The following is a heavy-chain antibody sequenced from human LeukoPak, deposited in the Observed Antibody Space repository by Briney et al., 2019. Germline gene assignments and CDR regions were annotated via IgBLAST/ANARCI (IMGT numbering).Heavy chain of an antibody. D-gene: IGHD5-18*01. CDR1: GYTFTSYD. CDR2: MNPNSGNT. V-gene: IGHV1-8*01. Sequence: ASVKVSCKASGYTFTSYDMNWVRQASGQGLEWMGWMNPNSGNTGYAQKFQGRVTMPRNTSISTAYMELSSLRSEDTAVYYCARPLNTALGYWGQGTLVTVSS. CDR3: ARPLNTALGY. J-gene: IGHJ4*02.